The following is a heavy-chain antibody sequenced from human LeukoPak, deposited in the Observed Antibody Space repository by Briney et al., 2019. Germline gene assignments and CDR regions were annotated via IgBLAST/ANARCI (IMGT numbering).Heavy chain of an antibody. V-gene: IGHV3-30*04. Sequence: EPGRSLRLSCAASGFTFSSYAMHWVRQAPGEGLEWVAVISYDGSNKYYADSVKGRFTISRDNSKNTLYLQMNSLRAEDTAVYYCARDPTSGSAAFDYWGQGTLVTVSS. CDR2: ISYDGSNK. CDR1: GFTFSSYA. D-gene: IGHD5-12*01. CDR3: ARDPTSGSAAFDY. J-gene: IGHJ4*02.